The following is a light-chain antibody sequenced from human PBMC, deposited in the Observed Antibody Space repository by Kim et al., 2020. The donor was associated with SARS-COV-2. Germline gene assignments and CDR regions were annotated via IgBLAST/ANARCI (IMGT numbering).Light chain of an antibody. CDR3: QKYNSAPLT. J-gene: IGKJ4*01. CDR2: AAA. CDR1: QGISYY. V-gene: IGKV1-27*01. Sequence: SASVGDRVTLTCRASQGISYYLAWYQQKPGKVPKLLIYAAATLQSGVPSRFGGSGSGTDFTLTISSLQPEDVATYYCQKYNSAPLTFGGGTKLEI.